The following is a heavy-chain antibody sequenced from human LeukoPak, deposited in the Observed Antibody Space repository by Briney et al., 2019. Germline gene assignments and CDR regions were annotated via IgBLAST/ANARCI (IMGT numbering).Heavy chain of an antibody. J-gene: IGHJ5*02. CDR3: AREQAAAGTGVSVWFDP. CDR1: GYTFTGYY. CDR2: IIPIFGTA. D-gene: IGHD6-13*01. Sequence: SVKVSCKASGYTFTGYYMHWVRQAPGQGLEWMGGIIPIFGTANYAQKFQGRVTITTDESTSTAYMELSSLRSEDTAVYYCAREQAAAGTGVSVWFDPWGQGTLVTVSS. V-gene: IGHV1-69*05.